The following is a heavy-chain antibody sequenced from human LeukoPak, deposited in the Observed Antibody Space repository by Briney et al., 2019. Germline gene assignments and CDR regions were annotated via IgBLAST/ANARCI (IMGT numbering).Heavy chain of an antibody. CDR2: ITSTGSAT. V-gene: IGHV3-48*02. CDR3: ARVPHLYGDENYIDY. Sequence: PGGSLRLSCAASGFTFNYFRMNWVRQAPGKGLEWLSHITSTGSATYYAASVKGRFTISRDNAKSTLYLQVNNLRDDDTAIYYCARVPHLYGDENYIDYWGQGTLVTVSS. D-gene: IGHD4-17*01. CDR1: GFTFNYFR. J-gene: IGHJ4*02.